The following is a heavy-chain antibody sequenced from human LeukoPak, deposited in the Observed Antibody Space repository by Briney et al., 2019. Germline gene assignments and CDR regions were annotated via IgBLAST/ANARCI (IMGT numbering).Heavy chain of an antibody. Sequence: SGTLSLTCAVSGGSISSYFWSWIRQPPGGGVEWVWRIYTSRDVNYNPSLESRVTISVDSSKNQFSLNLKSMTAADTAMYFCARDRIVVAGLKGFRDYYGLDVWGQGTTVTVSS. CDR3: ARDRIVVAGLKGFRDYYGLDV. CDR1: GGSISSYF. J-gene: IGHJ6*02. V-gene: IGHV4-4*07. D-gene: IGHD6-13*01. CDR2: IYTSRDV.